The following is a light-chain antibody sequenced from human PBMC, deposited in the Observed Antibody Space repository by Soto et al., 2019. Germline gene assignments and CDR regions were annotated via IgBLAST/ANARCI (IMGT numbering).Light chain of an antibody. CDR3: AAWDDSLNGYV. J-gene: IGLJ1*01. Sequence: QSVLTQTPSASGTPGQRVTISCSGSNSNIESNYVYWYQQFPGTAPKVLIYKDDQRPSGVPDRFSGSKSGTSASLAISGLQSEDEADYYCAAWDDSLNGYVFGTGTKLTVL. CDR1: NSNIESNY. CDR2: KDD. V-gene: IGLV1-47*01.